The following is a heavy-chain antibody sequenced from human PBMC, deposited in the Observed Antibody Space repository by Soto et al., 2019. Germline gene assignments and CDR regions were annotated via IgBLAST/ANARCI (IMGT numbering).Heavy chain of an antibody. CDR1: GSTFSSFV. V-gene: IGHV3-23*01. CDR3: VRRAITATTKWGAFDV. Sequence: VQLLESGGGLVQPGGSLRLSCAASGSTFSSFVMNWVRQAPGKGLEWVSTISSGADVSHYTDSVKGRFTISRDNSRRTLHLQMDSLRVEDAAVYFCVRRAITATTKWGAFDVWGQGTAVTVSS. D-gene: IGHD1-20*01. CDR2: ISSGADVS. J-gene: IGHJ3*01.